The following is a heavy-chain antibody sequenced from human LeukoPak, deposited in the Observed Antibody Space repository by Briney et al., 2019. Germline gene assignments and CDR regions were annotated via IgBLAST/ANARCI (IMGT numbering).Heavy chain of an antibody. J-gene: IGHJ4*02. CDR2: ISGSGGST. Sequence: SGGSLRLSCAASGFTFSSYAMSWVRQAPGKGLEWVSAISGSGGSTYYADSVKGRFTISRDNSKNTLYLQMNSLRAEDTAVYYCAKSLPPGRITMVRGIDYWGQGTLVTVSS. D-gene: IGHD3-10*01. CDR1: GFTFSSYA. CDR3: AKSLPPGRITMVRGIDY. V-gene: IGHV3-23*01.